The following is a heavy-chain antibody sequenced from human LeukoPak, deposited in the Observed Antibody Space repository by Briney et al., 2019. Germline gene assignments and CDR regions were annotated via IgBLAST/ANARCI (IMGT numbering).Heavy chain of an antibody. V-gene: IGHV4-39*07. Sequence: PAETLSLTCTVSGGSISSSSYYWGWIRQPPGKGLEWIGSIYYSGSTNYNPSLKSRVTISVDTSKNQFSLKLSSVTAADTAVYYCARVVVWGLLTSSNYYGSGSYYNISRQYYYYYYMDVWGKGTTVTVSS. CDR1: GGSISSSSYY. CDR3: ARVVVWGLLTSSNYYGSGSYYNISRQYYYYYYMDV. D-gene: IGHD3-10*01. J-gene: IGHJ6*03. CDR2: IYYSGST.